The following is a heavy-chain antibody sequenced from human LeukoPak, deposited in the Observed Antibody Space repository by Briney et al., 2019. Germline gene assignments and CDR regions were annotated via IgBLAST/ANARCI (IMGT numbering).Heavy chain of an antibody. Sequence: PGGSLRLSCAASGFTFSNAWMSWVRQAPGKGLEWVGRIKSKTDGGTTDYAAPVKDRFTISRDDSKNTLYLQMNSLKTEDTAVYYCTTAAPVDIVATWGQGTLVTVSS. D-gene: IGHD5-12*01. V-gene: IGHV3-15*01. CDR2: IKSKTDGGTT. CDR1: GFTFSNAW. CDR3: TTAAPVDIVAT. J-gene: IGHJ4*02.